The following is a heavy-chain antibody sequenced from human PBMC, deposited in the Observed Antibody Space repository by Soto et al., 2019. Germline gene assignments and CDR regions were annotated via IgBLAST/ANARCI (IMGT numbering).Heavy chain of an antibody. CDR1: GGSISSYY. CDR3: ARDRTRGYYDSSGYYYDNYYYYGIDV. V-gene: IGHV4-59*01. CDR2: IYYSGST. J-gene: IGHJ6*02. Sequence: PSETLSLTCTVSGGSISSYYWSWIRQPPGKGLEWIGYIYYSGSTNYNPSLQSRVTISVDTSKNQFSLKLSSVTAADTAVYYCARDRTRGYYDSSGYYYDNYYYYGIDVWGQGTTVTVSS. D-gene: IGHD3-22*01.